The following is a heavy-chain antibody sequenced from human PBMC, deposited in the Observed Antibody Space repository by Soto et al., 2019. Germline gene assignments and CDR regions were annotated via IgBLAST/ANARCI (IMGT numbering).Heavy chain of an antibody. CDR3: AARSSITGYFDL. D-gene: IGHD1-20*01. Sequence: EVQLLESGGGLVQPGGSLRLSCKASGFAFSDYAMSWVRQTPEKGLEWVSAIDKRSAYRDYADSVKGRFTISRDDSKNTVYLQMNSLRADDTAVFYCAARSSITGYFDLWGRGTLVTVSS. J-gene: IGHJ2*01. CDR2: IDKRSAYR. V-gene: IGHV3-23*05. CDR1: GFAFSDYA.